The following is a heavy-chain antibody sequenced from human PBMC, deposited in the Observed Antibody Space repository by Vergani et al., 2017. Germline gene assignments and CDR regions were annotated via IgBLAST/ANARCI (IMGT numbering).Heavy chain of an antibody. CDR3: AREGLGSYYYGSGRSNRFDP. Sequence: QVQLVQSGAEVKKPGASVKVSCKASGYTFTGYYMHWVRQAPGQGLEWMGIINPSGGSTSYAQKFQGRVTMTRDTSTSTVYMELSSLRSEDTAVYYCAREGLGSYYYGSGRSNRFDPWGQGTLVTVSS. V-gene: IGHV1-46*03. J-gene: IGHJ5*02. D-gene: IGHD3-10*01. CDR2: INPSGGST. CDR1: GYTFTGYY.